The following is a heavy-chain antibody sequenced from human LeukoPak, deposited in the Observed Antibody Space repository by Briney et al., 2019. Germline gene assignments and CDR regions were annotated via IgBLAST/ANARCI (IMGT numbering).Heavy chain of an antibody. Sequence: SLRLSCAASGFTFDVYAMHWVRQAPGKGLEGVSVISWNSGTVGYADSVKGRFTISRDNAKNSLYLQMNSLRAEDTALYYCVKDVGRNYYYGMDVWGQGTTVTVSS. V-gene: IGHV3-9*01. J-gene: IGHJ6*02. CDR3: VKDVGRNYYYGMDV. CDR2: ISWNSGTV. CDR1: GFTFDVYA.